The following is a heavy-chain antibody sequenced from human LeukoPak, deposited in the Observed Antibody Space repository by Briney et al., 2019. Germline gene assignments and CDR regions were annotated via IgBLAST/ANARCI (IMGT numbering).Heavy chain of an antibody. CDR2: IYYSGSP. J-gene: IGHJ5*02. Sequence: PSETLSLTCTVSGGSISSYYWSWIRQPPGKGLEWIGYIYYSGSPNYKPSLKSRMTISLDTSKNQFSLKLSSVTAADTAVYYCARGHLGLSPWGQGTLVTVSS. CDR3: ARGHLGLSP. CDR1: GGSISSYY. V-gene: IGHV4-59*08. D-gene: IGHD3-10*01.